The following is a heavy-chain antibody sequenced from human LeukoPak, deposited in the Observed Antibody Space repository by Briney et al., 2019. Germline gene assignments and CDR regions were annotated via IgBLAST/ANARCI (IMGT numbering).Heavy chain of an antibody. CDR1: GGSISSYY. CDR2: IYTSGST. CDR3: ARDRWTTVTTFDY. V-gene: IGHV4-4*07. J-gene: IGHJ4*02. Sequence: PSETLSLTCTVSGGSISSYYWSWLRQPAGKGLEWVGRIYTSGSTNYNPSLKSRVTMSVDTSKNQFSLKLSSVTAADTAVYYCARDRWTTVTTFDYWGQGTLVTVSS. D-gene: IGHD4-17*01.